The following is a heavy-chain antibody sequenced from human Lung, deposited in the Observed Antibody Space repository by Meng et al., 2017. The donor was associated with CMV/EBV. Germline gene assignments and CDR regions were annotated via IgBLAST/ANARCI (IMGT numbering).Heavy chain of an antibody. CDR3: ASSIFGVVIISPLGY. V-gene: IGHV1-69*02. CDR2: IIPILGIA. CDR1: GATFSSYT. D-gene: IGHD3-3*01. J-gene: IGHJ4*02. Sequence: QFQLVQAGAGVKKPVSSVKVSCKASGATFSSYTISWVRQAPGQGLEWMGRIIPILGIANYAQKFQGRVTITADKSTSTAYMELSSLRSEDTAVYYCASSIFGVVIISPLGYWGQGTLVTVSS.